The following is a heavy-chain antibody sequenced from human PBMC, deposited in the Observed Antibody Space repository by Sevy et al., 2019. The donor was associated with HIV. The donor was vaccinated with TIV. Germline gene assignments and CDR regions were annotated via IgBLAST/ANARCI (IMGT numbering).Heavy chain of an antibody. CDR1: GFTFTNAW. D-gene: IGHD3-16*01. CDR2: IKSKTGGGTT. Sequence: GGSLRLSSAASGFTFTNAWMSWVRQAPGKGLEWVGRIKSKTGGGTTDDAAPVKGRLTISSNDSKNMLYLQMNSLRSEDTAVYYCCLSGGVYFDYWGQGTLVTVSS. J-gene: IGHJ4*02. V-gene: IGHV3-15*01. CDR3: CLSGGVYFDY.